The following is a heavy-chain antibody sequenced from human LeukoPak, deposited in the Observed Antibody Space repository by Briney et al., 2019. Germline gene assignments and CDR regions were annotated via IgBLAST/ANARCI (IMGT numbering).Heavy chain of an antibody. Sequence: GGSLRLSCAASGFTFSSYGIHWVRQAPGKGLEWVAVISYDGSYEYYADSVKGRFTISRDNSKNTLYLQMNSLRAEDTAVYYCASHEQYFRFCDIWAKGQWSPSRQ. CDR3: ASHEQYFRFCDI. D-gene: IGHD3-9*01. J-gene: IGHJ3*02. CDR1: GFTFSSYG. CDR2: ISYDGSYE. V-gene: IGHV3-30*03.